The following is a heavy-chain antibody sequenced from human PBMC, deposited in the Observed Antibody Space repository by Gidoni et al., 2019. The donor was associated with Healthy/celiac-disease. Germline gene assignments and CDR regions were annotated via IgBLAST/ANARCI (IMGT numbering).Heavy chain of an antibody. Sequence: QLQLQESGPGLVKPSETLSLTCTVSGGSISSSSYYWGWIRQPPGKGLEWIGSIYYSGSTYYNPSLKSRVTISVDTSKNQFSLKLSSVTAADTAVYYCARQELLLTGFCDYWGQGTLVTVSS. CDR2: IYYSGST. V-gene: IGHV4-39*01. D-gene: IGHD2-15*01. J-gene: IGHJ4*02. CDR3: ARQELLLTGFCDY. CDR1: GGSISSSSYY.